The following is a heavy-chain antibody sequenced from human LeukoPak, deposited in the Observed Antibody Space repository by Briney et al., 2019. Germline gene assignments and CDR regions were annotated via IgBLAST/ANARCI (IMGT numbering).Heavy chain of an antibody. CDR3: ARGQGSYYYDSSGYLDY. V-gene: IGHV3-53*04. Sequence: PGGSLRLSCAASGFTVSRNYMSWVRQAPGKGLEWVSVIYSGGSTYYADSVKGRFTISRHNSKNTLYPQMNSLRAEDTAVYYCARGQGSYYYDSSGYLDYWGQGTLVTVSS. D-gene: IGHD3-22*01. CDR2: IYSGGST. CDR1: GFTVSRNY. J-gene: IGHJ4*02.